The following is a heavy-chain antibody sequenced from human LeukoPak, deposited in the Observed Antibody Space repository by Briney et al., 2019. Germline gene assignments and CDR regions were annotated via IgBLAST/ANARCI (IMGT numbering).Heavy chain of an antibody. CDR2: ISKTGGST. CDR1: GFTFSSYA. CDR3: AKGREWELPLDY. Sequence: GGSLRLSCAASGFTFSSYAMSWVRQAPGKGLEWVSAISKTGGSTYYADSVKGRFTISRVNSKNTLYLQMNSLRAEDTAVYYCAKGREWELPLDYWGQGTLATVSS. V-gene: IGHV3-23*01. D-gene: IGHD1-26*01. J-gene: IGHJ4*02.